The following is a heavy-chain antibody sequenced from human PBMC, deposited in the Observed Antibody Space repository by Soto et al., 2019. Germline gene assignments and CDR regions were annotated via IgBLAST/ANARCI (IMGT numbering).Heavy chain of an antibody. V-gene: IGHV3-15*07. CDR1: GFTFSNAW. CDR2: IKSKTDGGTT. Sequence: GGSLRLSCAASGFTFSNAWINWVRQAPGKGLEWVGRIKSKTDGGTTDYAAPVKGRFAISRDDSKDMVYLQMNSLKTEDTGIYYCTTYSLSTMIVVCFDYWCHGLLVTVSS. J-gene: IGHJ4*01. CDR3: TTYSLSTMIVVCFDY. D-gene: IGHD3-22*01.